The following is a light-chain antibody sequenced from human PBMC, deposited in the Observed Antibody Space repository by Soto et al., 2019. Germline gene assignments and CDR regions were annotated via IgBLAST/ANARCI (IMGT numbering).Light chain of an antibody. CDR2: EVT. CDR1: SGDIGGYDY. V-gene: IGLV2-8*01. Sequence: QSALTQPPSASGSPGQSVTISCTGTSGDIGGYDYVSWYQQHPGKAPKLMIYEVTKRPLGVPDRFSGSKSGNTASRTVSGLQAEDEADYYCSSYAGSNNPYVFGTGTKLTVL. J-gene: IGLJ1*01. CDR3: SSYAGSNNPYV.